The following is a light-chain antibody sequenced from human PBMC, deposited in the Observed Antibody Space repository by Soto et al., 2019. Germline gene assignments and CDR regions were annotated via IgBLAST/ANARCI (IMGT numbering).Light chain of an antibody. CDR2: GAS. J-gene: IGKJ5*01. CDR3: QQDGSSLIT. CDR1: QSVGTK. Sequence: ETVLTQSPATLSVSPGGRATLTCRSSQSVGTKLAWYHQKPGQAPRLLISGASNRATGIPARFSGSGSGTEFTLTISSLQSEDFAVYYCQQDGSSLITFGQGTRLEI. V-gene: IGKV3D-15*01.